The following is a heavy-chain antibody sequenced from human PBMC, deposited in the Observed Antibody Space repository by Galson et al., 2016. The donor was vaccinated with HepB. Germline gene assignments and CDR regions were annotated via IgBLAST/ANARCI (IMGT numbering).Heavy chain of an antibody. V-gene: IGHV3-11*06. D-gene: IGHD3-10*01. J-gene: IGHJ3*02. CDR3: ARAMIRGVIKSSLNDAFDI. CDR1: GFTFNDYY. Sequence: SLRLSCAASGFTFNDYYMNWIRQAPGKGLEWVSYISNSGYYTNYADSVKGRFTISRDNAKNSPYLQMDSLRAEDTAVYYCARAMIRGVIKSSLNDAFDIWGQGTLVTVSS. CDR2: ISNSGYYT.